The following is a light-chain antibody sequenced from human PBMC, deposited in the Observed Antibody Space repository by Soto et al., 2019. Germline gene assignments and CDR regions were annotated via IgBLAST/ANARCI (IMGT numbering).Light chain of an antibody. CDR1: QSVSSY. Sequence: EIVMTQSPATLSVSPGERATLSCGGSQSVSSYLAWYQQKPGQAPRLLIYDASNRATGIPARFSGSGSGTDFTLTISSLEPEDFAVYYCQQRSNWPPITFGQGTRLEIK. V-gene: IGKV3-11*01. J-gene: IGKJ5*01. CDR2: DAS. CDR3: QQRSNWPPIT.